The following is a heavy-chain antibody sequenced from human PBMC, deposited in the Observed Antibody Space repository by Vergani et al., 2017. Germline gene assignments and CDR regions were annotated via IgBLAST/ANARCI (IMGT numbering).Heavy chain of an antibody. D-gene: IGHD1-26*01. J-gene: IGHJ5*02. V-gene: IGHV4-59*01. CDR1: GGSMSGYY. CDR2: MYHSGST. CDR3: GRVTIVGATTGWFDP. Sequence: QVRLQESGPGLVKPSETLSLTCSVSGGSMSGYYWSWIRQPPGKELEWIGYMYHSGSTNYNPSLETRVTISGDTSKNQFSLKLNSVTAADTAVYYCGRVTIVGATTGWFDPWGQGTLVTVSS.